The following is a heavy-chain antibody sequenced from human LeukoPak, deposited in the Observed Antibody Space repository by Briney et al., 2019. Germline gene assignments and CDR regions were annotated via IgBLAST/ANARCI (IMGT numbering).Heavy chain of an antibody. CDR2: ISSSSSYI. Sequence: GGSLRLSCAASGFTFSSYAMSWVRQAPGKGLEWVSSISSSSSYIYYADSVKGRFTISRDNAKNSLYLQMNSLRAEDTAVYYCARATVNDAFDIWGQGTMVTVSP. D-gene: IGHD1-1*01. CDR1: GFTFSSYA. V-gene: IGHV3-21*01. J-gene: IGHJ3*02. CDR3: ARATVNDAFDI.